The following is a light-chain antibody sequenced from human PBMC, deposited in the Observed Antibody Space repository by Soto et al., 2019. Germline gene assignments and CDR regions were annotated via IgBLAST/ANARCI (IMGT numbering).Light chain of an antibody. V-gene: IGLV2-14*01. CDR2: DVS. Sequence: QSALTQPASVSGSPGQSITISCTGTSSDVGVSNYVSWYQQYSGKAPKLMIYDVSNRPSGVSNRFSGSKSGNTASLTISGLQAEDEADYYCSSYTSSSTPVFGGGTKLTVL. CDR3: SSYTSSSTPV. CDR1: SSDVGVSNY. J-gene: IGLJ2*01.